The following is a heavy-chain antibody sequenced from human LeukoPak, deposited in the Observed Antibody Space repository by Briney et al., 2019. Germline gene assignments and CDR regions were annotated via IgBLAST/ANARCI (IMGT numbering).Heavy chain of an antibody. J-gene: IGHJ3*02. Sequence: ASVKVSCKASGYTFSNYNIHWLRQAPGQGLEWMGIVNPSGDSTNYAQNFQGRVTMTGDTSTSTVYMELSSLRSEDTAVYYCARVRDGYNDAYDIWGQGTMVTVSS. CDR2: VNPSGDST. V-gene: IGHV1-46*01. D-gene: IGHD5-24*01. CDR3: ARVRDGYNDAYDI. CDR1: GYTFSNYN.